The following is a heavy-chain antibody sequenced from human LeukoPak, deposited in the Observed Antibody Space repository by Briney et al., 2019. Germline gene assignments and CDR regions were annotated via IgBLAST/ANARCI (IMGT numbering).Heavy chain of an antibody. J-gene: IGHJ4*02. V-gene: IGHV4-59*01. CDR1: GGSISSYY. CDR2: IYYGGST. D-gene: IGHD3-22*01. CDR3: ARARLDSSGRFDY. Sequence: SETLSLTCTVSGGSISSYYWSWIRQSPGKGLEWIGYIYYGGSTDYNPSPKSRVTISTDTSKTQFSLRLSSVTAADTAVYYCARARLDSSGRFDYWGQGTLVTVSS.